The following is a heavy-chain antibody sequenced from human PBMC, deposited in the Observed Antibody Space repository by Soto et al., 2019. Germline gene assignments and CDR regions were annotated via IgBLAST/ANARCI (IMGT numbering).Heavy chain of an antibody. Sequence: SETLSLTCTVSGGSVSSGSYYWSWIRQPPGKGLEWIGYIYYSGSTNYNPSLKSRVTISVDTSKNQFSLKLSSVTAADTAVYYCARGASSGYYYELDWYFDLWGRGTLVTSPQ. D-gene: IGHD3-22*01. J-gene: IGHJ2*01. CDR3: ARGASSGYYYELDWYFDL. V-gene: IGHV4-61*01. CDR2: IYYSGST. CDR1: GGSVSSGSYY.